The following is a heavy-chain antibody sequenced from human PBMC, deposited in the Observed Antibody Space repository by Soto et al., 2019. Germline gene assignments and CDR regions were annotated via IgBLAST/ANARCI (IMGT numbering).Heavy chain of an antibody. CDR3: ARDYFGSASSD. V-gene: IGHV4-4*07. Sequence: QVHLQESGPGLVKPSETLSLTCTVSGGSISSYYWSWIRQPAGKGLELIGRIYGSGSASYNPSLKRRVTMSLDTSKNQFSLKLSSVTGADTALYYFARDYFGSASSDWGQGTTVTVSS. J-gene: IGHJ6*02. CDR2: IYGSGSA. D-gene: IGHD3-10*01. CDR1: GGSISSYY.